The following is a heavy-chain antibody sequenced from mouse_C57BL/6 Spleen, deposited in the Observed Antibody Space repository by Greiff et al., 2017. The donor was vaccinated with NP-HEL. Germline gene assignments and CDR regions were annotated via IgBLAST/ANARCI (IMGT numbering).Heavy chain of an antibody. Sequence: EVKLEESGGGLVKPGGSLKLSCAASGMHWVRQAPEKGLEWVAYISSGSSTIYYADTVKGRFTISRDNAKNTLFLQMTSLRSEDTAMYYCARGDSNYPFDYWGQGTTLTVSS. CDR2: ISSGSSTI. D-gene: IGHD2-5*01. J-gene: IGHJ2*01. CDR1: G. V-gene: IGHV5-17*01. CDR3: ARGDSNYPFDY.